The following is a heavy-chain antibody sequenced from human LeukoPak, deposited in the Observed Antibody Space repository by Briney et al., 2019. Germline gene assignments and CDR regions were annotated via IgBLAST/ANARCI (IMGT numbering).Heavy chain of an antibody. V-gene: IGHV4-34*01. CDR1: GGSFSGYY. CDR2: INHSGST. Sequence: SETLSLTCAVYGGSFSGYYWSWIRQPPGKGLEWIGEINHSGSTNYNPSLKSRVTISVDTSKNQFSLKLSSVTAADTAVYYCAGSREGYSSSPERFYYYYMDVWGKGTTVTVSS. J-gene: IGHJ6*03. CDR3: AGSREGYSSSPERFYYYYMDV. D-gene: IGHD6-6*01.